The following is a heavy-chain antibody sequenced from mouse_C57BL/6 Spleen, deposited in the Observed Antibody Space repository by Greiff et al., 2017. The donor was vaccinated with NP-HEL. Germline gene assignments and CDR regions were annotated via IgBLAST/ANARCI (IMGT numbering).Heavy chain of an antibody. J-gene: IGHJ3*01. Sequence: EVKLVESGGGLVQPGGSLKLSCAASGFTFSDYYMYWVRQTPEKRLEWVAYISNGGGSTYYPDTVKGRFTISRDNAKNTLYLQMSRLKSEDTAMYYCARGPDFAWFAYWGQGTLVTVSA. V-gene: IGHV5-12*01. CDR3: ARGPDFAWFAY. D-gene: IGHD2-4*01. CDR2: ISNGGGST. CDR1: GFTFSDYY.